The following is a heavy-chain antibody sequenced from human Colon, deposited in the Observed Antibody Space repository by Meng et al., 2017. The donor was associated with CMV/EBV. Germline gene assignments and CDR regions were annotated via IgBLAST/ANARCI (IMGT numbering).Heavy chain of an antibody. D-gene: IGHD6-13*01. V-gene: IGHV4-61*01. CDR3: ARDDSSTWHRNFDS. Sequence: GSLRLSCTVSGDLVSSGSYYWSWIRQPPGKGLEWIWYIYYSGSTNHNPSLKSRVTLSAYKSKNQFSLKLTSVTAADTAVYYCARDDSSTWHRNFDSWGQGILVTVSS. CDR1: GDLVSSGSYY. CDR2: IYYSGST. J-gene: IGHJ4*02.